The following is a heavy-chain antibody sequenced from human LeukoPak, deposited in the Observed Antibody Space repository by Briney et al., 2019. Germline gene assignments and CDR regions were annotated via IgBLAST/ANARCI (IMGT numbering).Heavy chain of an antibody. D-gene: IGHD1-26*01. CDR3: ARDRPVGATPLN. CDR2: IYYSGST. Sequence: SETLSLTCTVSGGSISSYYWSWIRQPPGKGLEWIGYIYYSGSTNYNPSLKSRVTISVDTSKNQFSLKLSSVTAADTAVYYCARDRPVGATPLNWGQGTLVTVSS. J-gene: IGHJ4*02. V-gene: IGHV4-59*12. CDR1: GGSISSYY.